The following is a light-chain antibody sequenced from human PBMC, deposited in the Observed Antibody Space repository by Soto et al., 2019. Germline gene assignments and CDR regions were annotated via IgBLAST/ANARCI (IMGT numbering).Light chain of an antibody. CDR2: RNN. CDR1: SSNIGSNY. CDR3: AAWDDSLSGHVV. J-gene: IGLJ2*01. V-gene: IGLV1-47*01. Sequence: QSVLTQPPSASGTPGQRVTISCSGSSSNIGSNYVYWYQHLPGTAPKLLIYRNNQRPSGVPDRFSGSKSGTSASLAISGLRSEDEADYYCAAWDDSLSGHVVFGGGTQRPS.